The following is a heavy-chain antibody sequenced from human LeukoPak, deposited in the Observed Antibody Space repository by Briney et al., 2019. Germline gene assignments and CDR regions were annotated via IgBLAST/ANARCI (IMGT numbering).Heavy chain of an antibody. J-gene: IGHJ4*02. V-gene: IGHV3-11*04. Sequence: GGSLRLSCAASGFTFSDYYMSWIRQAPGKGLEWVSYISSSGSTIYYADSVKGRFTISRDNAKNSLYLQMNSLRAEDTAVYYCARDRVAITFGGVIVGPVDYWGQGTLVTVSS. CDR1: GFTFSDYY. CDR3: ARDRVAITFGGVIVGPVDY. D-gene: IGHD3-16*02. CDR2: ISSSGSTI.